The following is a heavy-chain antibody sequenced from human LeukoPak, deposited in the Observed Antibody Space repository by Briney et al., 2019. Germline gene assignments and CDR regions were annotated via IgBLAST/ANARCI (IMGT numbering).Heavy chain of an antibody. J-gene: IGHJ4*02. V-gene: IGHV4-61*02. CDR2: IYTSGST. D-gene: IGHD5-12*01. Sequence: PSETLSLTCMVSGYSISSGSYYWSWIRQPAGKGLEWIGRIYTSGSTNYNPSLKSRVTISVDTSKNQFSLKLSSVTAADTAVYYCAREGARYSGYDSWGQGTLVTVSS. CDR1: GYSISSGSYY. CDR3: AREGARYSGYDS.